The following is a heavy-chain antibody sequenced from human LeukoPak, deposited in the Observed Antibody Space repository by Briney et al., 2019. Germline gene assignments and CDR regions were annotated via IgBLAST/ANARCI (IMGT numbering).Heavy chain of an antibody. CDR2: IYYSGST. V-gene: IGHV4-39*01. D-gene: IGHD6-13*01. CDR3: ARLELAAAGNRWFDP. Sequence: PSETLSLTCTVSGDSISSGDYYWPSVRQPPGSGLEWLGRIYYSGSTYYNPSLKSRVTISVDTSKNQFSLRLTSVTAADTAVYYCARLELAAAGNRWFDPWGQGTLVTVSS. J-gene: IGHJ5*02. CDR1: GDSISSGDYY.